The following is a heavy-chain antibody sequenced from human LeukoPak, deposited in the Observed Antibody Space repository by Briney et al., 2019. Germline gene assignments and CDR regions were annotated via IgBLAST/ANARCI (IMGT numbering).Heavy chain of an antibody. J-gene: IGHJ4*02. CDR3: AKGSLGSWYYFDY. CDR1: GFTFGSSA. V-gene: IGHV3-23*01. CDR2: FSRSGPDT. Sequence: GGSLRLSCAASGFTFGSSAMSWVRQAPGKGPEWVSTFSRSGPDTYYADSVKGRFTIFRDNSKDTLYLQMNSLRAEDTAVYYCAKGSLGSWYYFDYWGQGTLVTVSS. D-gene: IGHD6-13*01.